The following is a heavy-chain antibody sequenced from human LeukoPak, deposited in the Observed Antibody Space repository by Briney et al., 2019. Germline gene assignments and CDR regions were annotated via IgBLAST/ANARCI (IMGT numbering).Heavy chain of an antibody. D-gene: IGHD3-22*01. J-gene: IGHJ4*02. Sequence: PGGSLRLSCAASGFTFNIYAMSWVRQAPGKGLEWVSSITSSGDVTFYADSVKDRFTISRDNSKNTLYLQMSRLRAEDTAVYYCAKDRPNYHESNGNYYRPNGDYWGQGTLVTVSS. V-gene: IGHV3-23*01. CDR1: GFTFNIYA. CDR2: ITSSGDVT. CDR3: AKDRPNYHESNGNYYRPNGDY.